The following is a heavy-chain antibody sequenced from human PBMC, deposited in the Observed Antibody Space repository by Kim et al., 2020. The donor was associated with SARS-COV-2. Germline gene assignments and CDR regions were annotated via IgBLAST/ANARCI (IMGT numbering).Heavy chain of an antibody. V-gene: IGHV4-59*13. J-gene: IGHJ4*02. Sequence: SETLSLTCTVSGDSINPYYWSWIRQPPGKGLEWIGYVHYKGSTNYNPSLESRVTISMDTSKNEFSLKLNSVTAADTAIYYCARGERRGTLGNYRTGKFYYWGQGSLVTVSS. CDR1: GDSINPYY. CDR3: ARGERRGTLGNYRTGKFYY. CDR2: VHYKGST. D-gene: IGHD3-10*01.